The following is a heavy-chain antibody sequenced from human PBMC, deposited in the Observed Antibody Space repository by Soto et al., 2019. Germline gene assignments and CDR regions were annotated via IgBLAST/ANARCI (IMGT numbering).Heavy chain of an antibody. CDR3: ARAGSVKQYTWEPHV. J-gene: IGHJ4*02. V-gene: IGHV3-23*01. Sequence: PWGSLRLSCEASGFTFETTALSWVRQAPGKGLEWVATISGTGLSKYYADSMKSRFIISRDNSRNTLYLQMNSLRAEDTAIYHGARAGSVKQYTWEPHVWGQGT. CDR1: GFTFETTA. D-gene: IGHD1-26*01. CDR2: ISGTGLSK.